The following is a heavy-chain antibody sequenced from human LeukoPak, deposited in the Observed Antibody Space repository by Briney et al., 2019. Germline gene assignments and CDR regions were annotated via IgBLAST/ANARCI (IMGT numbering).Heavy chain of an antibody. Sequence: ASVKVSCKASGYTFTSYGISWVRQAPGQGLEWMGWISAYNGNTNYAQKLQGRVTMTTDTSTSTAYMELRSLRSDDTAVCYCARVGVLLWFGDPHWFDPWGQGTLVTVSS. CDR1: GYTFTSYG. CDR2: ISAYNGNT. D-gene: IGHD3-10*01. J-gene: IGHJ5*02. CDR3: ARVGVLLWFGDPHWFDP. V-gene: IGHV1-18*04.